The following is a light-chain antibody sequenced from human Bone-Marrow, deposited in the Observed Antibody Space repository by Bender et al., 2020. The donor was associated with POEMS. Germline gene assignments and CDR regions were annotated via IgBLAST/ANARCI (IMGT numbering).Light chain of an antibody. Sequence: QSALTQPRSVSGSPGQSVTISCTGTSSNVGGYNYVSWYQQYPGKAPKLLIFEVSTRPSGISSRFSGSKSGNTASLTISGLQAEDEGDYYCAAWDDTLNGWVFGGGTKLTVL. V-gene: IGLV2-11*01. CDR1: SSNVGGYNY. J-gene: IGLJ2*01. CDR3: AAWDDTLNGWV. CDR2: EVS.